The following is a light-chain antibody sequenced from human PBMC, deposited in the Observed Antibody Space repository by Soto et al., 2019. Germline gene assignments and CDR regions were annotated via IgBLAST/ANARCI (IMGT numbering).Light chain of an antibody. CDR2: DDR. V-gene: IGLV3-21*02. CDR1: NIGSKS. J-gene: IGLJ2*01. CDR3: QVWDGNTDPHVV. Sequence: SYELTQPPSVSVAPGQTARITCGGNNIGSKSVHWYQQMPGQAPVLVVYDDRDRPSGIPERFSGSNSGNTATLTISRVEAGDEADYHCQVWDGNTDPHVVFGGGTKLTVL.